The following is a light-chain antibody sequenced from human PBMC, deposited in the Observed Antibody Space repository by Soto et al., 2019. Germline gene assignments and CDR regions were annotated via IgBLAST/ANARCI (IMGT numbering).Light chain of an antibody. J-gene: IGLJ3*02. V-gene: IGLV2-8*01. Sequence: QSVLTQPPSASGSPGQSVTISCTGTSSDVGGYNYVSWYQQHPGKAPKVMIYEVSKRPSGVPDRFSGSKSGNTASLTVSGLQAEDEADYYCQVWDSSSDHPGVFGGGTQLTVL. CDR1: SSDVGGYNY. CDR3: QVWDSSSDHPGV. CDR2: EVS.